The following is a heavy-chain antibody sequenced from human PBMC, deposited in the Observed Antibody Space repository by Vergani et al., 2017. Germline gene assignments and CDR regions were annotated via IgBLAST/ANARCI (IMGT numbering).Heavy chain of an antibody. CDR1: GLVFSDYT. CDR2: ISGSATGGVT. CDR3: AGPQGTSAYYYGGFDY. D-gene: IGHD3-22*01. V-gene: IGHV3-23*04. J-gene: IGHJ4*02. Sequence: EVQLVESGGDLAQPGGSLTLSCVAYGLVFSDYTMSWVRQAPGRGLEWVSIISGSATGGVTYVADSVKGRFTIFRDNSKNTLSLQMNSLTAADTAIYYCAGPQGTSAYYYGGFDYWGQGILVTVSS.